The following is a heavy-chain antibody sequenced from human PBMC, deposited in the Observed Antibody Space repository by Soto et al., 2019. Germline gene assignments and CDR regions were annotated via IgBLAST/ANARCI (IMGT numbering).Heavy chain of an antibody. J-gene: IGHJ4*02. CDR1: GGSISNYY. V-gene: IGHV4-59*01. D-gene: IGHD6-13*01. CDR3: ARGFGSSWYYFDY. CDR2: TYHSGSI. Sequence: PSETLSLTCTVSGGSISNYYWSWIRQPPGKGLEWIGYTYHSGSIDYNPSLKSRVTISVDTSKNQFSLMLNSVTAADTAVYYCARGFGSSWYYFDYWGLGTLVTVSS.